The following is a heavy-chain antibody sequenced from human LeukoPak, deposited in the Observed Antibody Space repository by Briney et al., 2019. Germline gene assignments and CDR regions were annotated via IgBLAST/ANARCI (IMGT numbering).Heavy chain of an antibody. CDR3: ASGGTRYSSGWPVDYYYMDV. J-gene: IGHJ6*03. V-gene: IGHV3-74*01. Sequence: PGGSLRLSCAASGFTFSSYWMHWVCQAPGKGLVWVSRINSDGSSTSYADSVKGRFTISRDNAKNTLYLQMNSLRAEDTAVYYCASGGTRYSSGWPVDYYYMDVWGKGTTVTISS. D-gene: IGHD6-19*01. CDR2: INSDGSST. CDR1: GFTFSSYW.